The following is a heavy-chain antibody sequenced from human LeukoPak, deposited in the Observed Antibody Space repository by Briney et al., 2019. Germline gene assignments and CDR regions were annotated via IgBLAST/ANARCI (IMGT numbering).Heavy chain of an antibody. CDR2: INHSGST. CDR3: ARERPSYYDILTGYYPRSLPYYFDY. D-gene: IGHD3-9*01. CDR1: GGSFSGYY. Sequence: PSETLSLTCAVYGGSFSGYYWSWIRQPPGKGLEWIGEINHSGSTNYNPSFKSRVTISVDTSKNQFSLKLSSVTAADTAVYYCARERPSYYDILTGYYPRSLPYYFDYWGQGTLVTVSS. V-gene: IGHV4-34*01. J-gene: IGHJ4*02.